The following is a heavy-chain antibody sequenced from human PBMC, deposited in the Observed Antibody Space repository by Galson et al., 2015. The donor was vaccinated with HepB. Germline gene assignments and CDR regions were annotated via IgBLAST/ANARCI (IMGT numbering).Heavy chain of an antibody. CDR2: INAGNGNT. V-gene: IGHV1-3*01. CDR1: GYTFTSYA. J-gene: IGHJ4*02. Sequence: SVKVSCKASGYTFTSYAMHWVRQAPGQRLEWMGWINAGNGNTKYSQKFQGRVTITRDTSASTAYMELSSLRSEDTAVYYCARDLIHYGADSGWLSYYFDYWGQGTLVTVSS. CDR3: ARDLIHYGADSGWLSYYFDY. D-gene: IGHD6-19*01.